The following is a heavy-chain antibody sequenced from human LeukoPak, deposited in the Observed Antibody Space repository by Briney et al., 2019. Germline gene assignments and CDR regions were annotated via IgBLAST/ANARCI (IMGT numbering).Heavy chain of an antibody. CDR2: VYYTGST. Sequence: SETLSLTCTVSGGSISNYYWSWIRQPPGKGLELIGFVYYTGSTNYNPSLESRVTISVDTSKNQFSLSLSSVTAADTAVYYCARVLRPVRGVDGLDVWGQGTTVTVSS. CDR3: ARVLRPVRGVDGLDV. J-gene: IGHJ6*02. D-gene: IGHD2-21*01. CDR1: GGSISNYY. V-gene: IGHV4-59*01.